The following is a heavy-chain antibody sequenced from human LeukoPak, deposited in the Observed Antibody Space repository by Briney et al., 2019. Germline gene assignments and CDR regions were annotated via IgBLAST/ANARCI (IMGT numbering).Heavy chain of an antibody. CDR3: ARGGFYYDSSLDV. CDR1: GGSISSSSYY. CDR2: IYYSGST. D-gene: IGHD3-22*01. J-gene: IGHJ6*02. Sequence: PSETLSLTCTVSGGSISSSSYYWGWIRQPPGKGLEWIGSIYYSGSTYYNPSLKSRVTISVDTSKNQFSLKLSSVTAADTAVYYCARGGFYYDSSLDVWGQGTTVTVSS. V-gene: IGHV4-39*07.